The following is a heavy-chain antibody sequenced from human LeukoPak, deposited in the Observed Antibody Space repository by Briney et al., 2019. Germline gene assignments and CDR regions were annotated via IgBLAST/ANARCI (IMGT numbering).Heavy chain of an antibody. D-gene: IGHD1-26*01. J-gene: IGHJ4*02. V-gene: IGHV3-74*01. CDR3: SRGGATC. CDR2: VSVDGSGT. CDR1: GFTFSRYG. Sequence: GGSLRLSCVASGFTFSRYGMHWVRQAPGKGLVWVARVSVDGSGTNYAVHVKGRFPLSRVNPKTKLYLHMSRLRAEDRAVYYCSRGGATCWGQPTLVTVCS.